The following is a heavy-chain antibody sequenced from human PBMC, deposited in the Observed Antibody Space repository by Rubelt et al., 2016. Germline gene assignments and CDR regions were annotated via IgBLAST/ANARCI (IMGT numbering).Heavy chain of an antibody. CDR2: MHPHTGNT. Sequence: VKLVQSGAEVKKPGASVKVSCKASGYSFSTSDINWVRQGTGQGLEWMGWMHPHTGNTGYAQQFQDRDTMTSNISISTAYLYRSSLRSEDTAVDYCARGVIWGQVTLVAVSS. V-gene: IGHV1-8*01. D-gene: IGHD3-10*01. J-gene: IGHJ4*02. CDR1: GYSFSTSD. CDR3: ARGVI.